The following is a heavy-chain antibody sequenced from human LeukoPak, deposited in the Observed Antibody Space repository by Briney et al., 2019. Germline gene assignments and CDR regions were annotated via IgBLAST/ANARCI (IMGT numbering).Heavy chain of an antibody. CDR2: ISSSSSYI. V-gene: IGHV3-21*01. CDR1: GFTFSSYS. Sequence: TPGGSLRLSCAASGFTFSSYSMNWVRQAPGKGLEWVSSISSSSSYIYYADSVKGRFTISRDNAKNSLYLQMNSLRAEDTAVYYCARGPKGDYGDDYWGQGTLVTVSS. CDR3: ARGPKGDYGDDY. D-gene: IGHD4-17*01. J-gene: IGHJ4*02.